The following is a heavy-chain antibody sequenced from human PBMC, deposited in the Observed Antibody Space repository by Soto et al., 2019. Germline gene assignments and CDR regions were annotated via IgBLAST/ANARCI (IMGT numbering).Heavy chain of an antibody. V-gene: IGHV1-69*13. CDR2: IIPIFGTA. D-gene: IGHD4-17*01. CDR1: GGTFSSYA. Sequence: SVKVSCKASGGTFSSYAISWVRQAPGQGLEWMGGIIPIFGTANYAQKFQGRVTITADEFTSTAYMELSSLRSEDTAVYYCARRVLEARCPSHHYGMDVWGQRSTVTAS. CDR3: ARRVLEARCPSHHYGMDV. J-gene: IGHJ6*02.